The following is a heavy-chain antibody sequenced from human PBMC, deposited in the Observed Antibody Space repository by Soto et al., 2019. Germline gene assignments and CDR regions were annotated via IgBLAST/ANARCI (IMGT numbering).Heavy chain of an antibody. V-gene: IGHV4-61*01. D-gene: IGHD3-10*01. CDR3: ARSLRRPWFAP. CDR1: GGSVSSGSYY. J-gene: IGHJ5*02. CDR2: IYYSGST. Sequence: QVQLQESGPGLVKPSETLSLTCTVSGGSVSSGSYYWSWIRQPPGKGLEWIGYIYYSGSTNYNPSLKSRVTTSVDTSKNQFSLRLSSVTAAATAVYYWARSLRRPWFAPWGQGTLVTVSS.